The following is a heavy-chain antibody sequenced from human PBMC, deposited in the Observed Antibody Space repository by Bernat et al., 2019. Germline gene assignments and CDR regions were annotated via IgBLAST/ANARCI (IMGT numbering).Heavy chain of an antibody. CDR3: AKAEYSSSSRHCDY. V-gene: IGHV3-74*01. D-gene: IGHD6-6*01. CDR2: VNGDGSST. J-gene: IGHJ4*02. Sequence: EVQLVESGGGLVQPGGSLRLSCAASGLTFSSFWMHWVRQAPGKGLVWVSRVNGDGSSTSYADSVKGRFTISRDNAKNTLYLQMNSLRAEDTAVYYCAKAEYSSSSRHCDYWGQGTLVTVSS. CDR1: GLTFSSFW.